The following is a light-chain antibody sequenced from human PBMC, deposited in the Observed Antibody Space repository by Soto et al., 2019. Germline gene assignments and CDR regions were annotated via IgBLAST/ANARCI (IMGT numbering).Light chain of an antibody. J-gene: IGKJ4*01. Sequence: EIMMPQSPDTLSVSPGERATLSCRASQSVSDKVAWYQQTSGQPPKLLIYDTSTRATGTPGSFSGSGSGTEFTLTISSLQSEDFAVYYCQQYNRWPLTFGGGTKVDI. CDR1: QSVSDK. CDR2: DTS. V-gene: IGKV3-15*01. CDR3: QQYNRWPLT.